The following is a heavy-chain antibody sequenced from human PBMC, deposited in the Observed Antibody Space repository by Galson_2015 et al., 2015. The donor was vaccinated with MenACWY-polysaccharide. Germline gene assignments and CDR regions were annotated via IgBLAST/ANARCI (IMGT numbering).Heavy chain of an antibody. V-gene: IGHV3-23*01. Sequence: SLRLSCAASGLTFSSYWMHWVRQAPGKGLEWVSGISGSGGSAYYADSVKGRFTISRDNSKNTLYVQMNSLRAEDTAVYYCAKDQDLKGYCISTSCKGAEYWGQGTLVTVYS. D-gene: IGHD2-2*01. CDR3: AKDQDLKGYCISTSCKGAEY. J-gene: IGHJ4*02. CDR2: ISGSGGSA. CDR1: GLTFSSYW.